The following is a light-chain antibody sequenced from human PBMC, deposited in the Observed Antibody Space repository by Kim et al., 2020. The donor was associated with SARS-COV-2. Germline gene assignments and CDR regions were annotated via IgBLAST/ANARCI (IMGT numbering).Light chain of an antibody. V-gene: IGKV1-NL1*01. CDR3: QQYDNMPRT. CDR1: QDIRNA. J-gene: IGKJ2*01. Sequence: DIQMTQSPSSLSASVGDRVTITCRASQDIRNALAWYQQKPGKAPILLVYSTSKLETGVLSRFSGSGSGTDYTLSISSLQPEDFGTYYCQQYDNMPRTFGQGTKLEI. CDR2: STS.